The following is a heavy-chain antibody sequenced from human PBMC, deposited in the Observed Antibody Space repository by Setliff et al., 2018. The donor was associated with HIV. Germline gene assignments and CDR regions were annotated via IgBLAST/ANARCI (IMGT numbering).Heavy chain of an antibody. CDR1: GYSISSGYH. CDR3: ARRPYYYGSGSYVYYGMDV. D-gene: IGHD3-10*01. CDR2: IYHSGST. Sequence: SETLSLTCAVSGYSISSGYHWGWIRQPPGKGLEWIGSIYHSGSTYYNPSFKSRVTISVDTSKNQFSLKLSSVTAADTAVYYCARRPYYYGSGSYVYYGMDVWGQGTTVTVSS. J-gene: IGHJ6*02. V-gene: IGHV4-38-2*01.